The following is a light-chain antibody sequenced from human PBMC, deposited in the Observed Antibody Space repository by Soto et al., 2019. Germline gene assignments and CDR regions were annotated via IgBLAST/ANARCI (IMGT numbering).Light chain of an antibody. CDR3: QQSYSTPWT. CDR1: QSVSRY. CDR2: DAS. J-gene: IGKJ1*01. Sequence: VLSQSHDTRSLPSGEGAHISCWASQSVSRYLVWYQQKPGQAPRLLMYDASKRATGIPDRFSGSGSGTDFTLTISRLQPEDFAIYYCQQSYSTPWTFGRGTKVDIK. V-gene: IGKV3-11*01.